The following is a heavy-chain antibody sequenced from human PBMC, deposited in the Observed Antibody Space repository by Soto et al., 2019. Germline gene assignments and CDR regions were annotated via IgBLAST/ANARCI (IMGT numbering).Heavy chain of an antibody. CDR2: IYPGDSDT. D-gene: IGHD1-26*01. V-gene: IGHV5-51*01. Sequence: GESLKISCKGSGYSFTSYWIGWVRQMPGKGLEWMGIIYPGDSDTRYSPSFQGQVTISADKSISTAYMELSSLRAEDTAVYYCARSRIVGGTRPDCDYWGQGTLVTVSS. J-gene: IGHJ4*02. CDR1: GYSFTSYW. CDR3: ARSRIVGGTRPDCDY.